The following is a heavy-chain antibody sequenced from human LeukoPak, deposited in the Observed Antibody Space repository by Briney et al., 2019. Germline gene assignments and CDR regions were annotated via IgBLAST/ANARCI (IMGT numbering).Heavy chain of an antibody. J-gene: IGHJ4*02. D-gene: IGHD3-3*01. CDR2: IYYSGNT. V-gene: IGHV4-30-4*02. Sequence: SETLSLTCTVSGDSIISGDYYWSWLRQPPGKGLEWIGYIYYSGNTYQNPSLKSRAAVSVDTSKNQFSLKLSSVTAADTAVYYCARDRGDFWSGPAYYFDYWGQGTLVTASS. CDR1: GDSIISGDYY. CDR3: ARDRGDFWSGPAYYFDY.